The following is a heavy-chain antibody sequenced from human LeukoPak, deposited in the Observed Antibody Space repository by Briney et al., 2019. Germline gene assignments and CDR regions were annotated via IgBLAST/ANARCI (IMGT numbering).Heavy chain of an antibody. CDR1: GFTFSSYG. V-gene: IGHV3-30*03. D-gene: IGHD6-13*01. CDR3: ARGVIAAADTGG. CDR2: ISYDGSNK. J-gene: IGHJ4*02. Sequence: PGRSLRLSCAASGFTFSSYGTHWVRQAPGKGLEWVAVISYDGSNKYYADSVKGRFTISRDNSKNTLYLQMNSLRAEDTAVYYCARGVIAAADTGGWGQGTLVTVSS.